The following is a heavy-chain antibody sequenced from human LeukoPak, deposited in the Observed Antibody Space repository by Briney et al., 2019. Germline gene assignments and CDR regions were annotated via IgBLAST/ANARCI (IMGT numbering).Heavy chain of an antibody. Sequence: GGSLRLSCAASGFTFRSYALYWVRQAPGKGLEWVSAISGSGGSTYYADSVKGRFSISRDNSKNTLYLHMNSLRAEDTAVYYCAKSGAIAVPGSGWSDYWGQGALVTVSS. CDR1: GFTFRSYA. V-gene: IGHV3-23*01. J-gene: IGHJ4*02. CDR3: AKSGAIAVPGSGWSDY. D-gene: IGHD6-19*01. CDR2: ISGSGGST.